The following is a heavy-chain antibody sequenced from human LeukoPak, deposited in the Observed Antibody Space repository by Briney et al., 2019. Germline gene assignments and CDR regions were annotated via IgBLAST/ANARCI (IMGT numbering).Heavy chain of an antibody. Sequence: ASVKVSCKASGYTFTSYGISWVRQAPGQGLEWMGWISAYNGNTNYAQKLQGRVTMTTDTSTSTAYMELRSLRSEDTAVYYCARGAHCSSTSCHYYFDYWGQGTLVTVSS. CDR2: ISAYNGNT. J-gene: IGHJ4*02. CDR3: ARGAHCSSTSCHYYFDY. CDR1: GYTFTSYG. D-gene: IGHD2-2*01. V-gene: IGHV1-18*01.